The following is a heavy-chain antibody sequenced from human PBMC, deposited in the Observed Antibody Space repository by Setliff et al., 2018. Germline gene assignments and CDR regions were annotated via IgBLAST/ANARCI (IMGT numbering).Heavy chain of an antibody. V-gene: IGHV3-15*01. CDR3: TTDGGFGENYFDY. D-gene: IGHD3-10*01. Sequence: GGSLRLSCAASGFTFTNACINWVRQAPGKGLEWVGRIKRKSDGGTTDYAAPVKGRFTMSRDESENTLYLQMNSLKTEDTGVYYCTTDGGFGENYFDYWGQGTQVTVSS. CDR1: GFTFTNAC. CDR2: IKRKSDGGTT. J-gene: IGHJ4*02.